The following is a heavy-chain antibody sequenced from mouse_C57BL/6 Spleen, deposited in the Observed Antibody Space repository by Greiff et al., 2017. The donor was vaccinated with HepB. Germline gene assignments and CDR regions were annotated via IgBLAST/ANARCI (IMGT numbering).Heavy chain of an antibody. V-gene: IGHV1-82*01. CDR1: GYAFSSSW. J-gene: IGHJ2*01. CDR3: ARWGGYDGHFDY. Sequence: QVQLKESGPELVKPGASVKISCKASGYAFSSSWMNWVKQRPGKGLEWIGRIYPGDGDTNYNGKFKGKATLTADKSSSTAYMQLSSLTSEDSAVYFCARWGGYDGHFDYWGQGTTLTVSS. CDR2: IYPGDGDT. D-gene: IGHD2-2*01.